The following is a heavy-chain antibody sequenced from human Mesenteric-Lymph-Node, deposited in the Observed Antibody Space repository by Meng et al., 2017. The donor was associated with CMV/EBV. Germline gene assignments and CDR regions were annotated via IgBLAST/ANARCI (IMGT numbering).Heavy chain of an antibody. V-gene: IGHV6-1*01. CDR1: GDSVSSNGAT. CDR3: ARAPGAHPAFDY. Sequence: SGDSVSSNGATWNWIRQSASGGLEWLGRTYYRSKWYNDYAVSVKSRMTINPDTSKNQFSLQLNSVTPEDTAVYYCARAPGAHPAFDYWGQGTLVTVSS. J-gene: IGHJ4*02. CDR2: TYYRSKWYN.